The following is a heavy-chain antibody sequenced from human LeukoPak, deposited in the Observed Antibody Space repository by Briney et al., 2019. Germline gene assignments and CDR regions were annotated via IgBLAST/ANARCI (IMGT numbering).Heavy chain of an antibody. CDR1: GYTFSSYY. CDR2: INPRGGST. V-gene: IGHV1-46*01. CDR3: ARQGSVAGTAGTDY. D-gene: IGHD6-19*01. J-gene: IGHJ4*02. Sequence: ASVKVSCKASGYTFSSYYMHWVRQAPGQGLEWMGIINPRGGSTTYAQKFQGRVTITRDTSTSTVYMELSSLRSEDTAVYYCARQGSVAGTAGTDYWGQGTLVTVSS.